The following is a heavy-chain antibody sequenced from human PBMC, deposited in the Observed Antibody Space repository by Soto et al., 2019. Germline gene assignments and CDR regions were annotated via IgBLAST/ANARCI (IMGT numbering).Heavy chain of an antibody. CDR3: AKATATGGGAFDI. CDR1: GFICSSYD. J-gene: IGHJ3*02. D-gene: IGHD2-8*02. V-gene: IGHV3-23*01. CDR2: ILVDGRT. Sequence: GGSLRLSCAASGFICSSYDMSWVRQAPGKGLEWVSTILVDGRTFYVDSVKGRFTISRDSSPNTVYLQMNSLTAGDTALYYCAKATATGGGAFDICGQGTMVTVS.